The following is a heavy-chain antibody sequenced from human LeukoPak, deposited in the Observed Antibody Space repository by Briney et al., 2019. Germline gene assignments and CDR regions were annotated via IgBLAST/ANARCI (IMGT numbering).Heavy chain of an antibody. V-gene: IGHV4-39*07. D-gene: IGHD3/OR15-3a*01. CDR2: INHSGST. J-gene: IGHJ6*03. CDR3: ARGRIGRLIWDYYYYYMDV. Sequence: PSETLSLTCTVSGGSISSNNYYWGWIRQPPGKGLEWIGEINHSGSTNYNPSLKSRVTISVDTSKNQFSLKLSSVTAADTAAYYCARGRIGRLIWDYYYYYMDVWGKGTTVTVSS. CDR1: GGSISSNNYY.